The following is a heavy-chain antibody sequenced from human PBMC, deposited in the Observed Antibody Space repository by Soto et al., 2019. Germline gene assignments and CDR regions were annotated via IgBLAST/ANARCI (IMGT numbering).Heavy chain of an antibody. V-gene: IGHV3-33*01. CDR2: IWYDGSNK. D-gene: IGHD2-15*01. J-gene: IGHJ6*03. CDR1: GFTFSSYG. Sequence: GGSLRLSCAASGFTFSSYGMHWVRQAPGKGLEWVAVIWYDGSNKYYADSVKGRFTISRDNSKNTLYLQMNSLRAEDTAVYYCPSEGYCSRGIRYSGYYYYYMDVWGKGTTVTVSS. CDR3: PSEGYCSRGIRYSGYYYYYMDV.